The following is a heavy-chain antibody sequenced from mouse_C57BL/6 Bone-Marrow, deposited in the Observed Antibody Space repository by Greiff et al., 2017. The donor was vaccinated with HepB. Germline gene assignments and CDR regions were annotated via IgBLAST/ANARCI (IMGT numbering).Heavy chain of an antibody. J-gene: IGHJ4*01. CDR2: IDPEDGET. CDR3: GGCNYDFFYAMDY. V-gene: IGHV14-2*01. D-gene: IGHD2-1*01. CDR1: GFNIKDYY. Sequence: EVKVVESGAELVKPGASVKLSCTASGFNIKDYYMHWVKQRTEQGLEWIGRIDPEDGETKYAPKFQGKATITADTSSNTAYLQLSSLTSEDTAVYYCGGCNYDFFYAMDYWGQGTSVTVSS.